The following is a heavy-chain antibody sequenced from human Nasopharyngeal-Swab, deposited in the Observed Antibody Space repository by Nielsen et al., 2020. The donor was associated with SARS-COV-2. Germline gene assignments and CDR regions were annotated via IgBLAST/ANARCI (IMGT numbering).Heavy chain of an antibody. CDR3: ASPATVVTLDAFDI. D-gene: IGHD4-23*01. CDR1: GYTFTSYG. V-gene: IGHV1-18*01. CDR2: ISAYNGNK. J-gene: IGHJ3*02. Sequence: ASVKVSCKASGYTFTSYGISWVRQAPGQGLEWMGWISAYNGNKNYAQKLQGRVTMTTDTSTSTAYMELRSLRSDDTAVYYCASPATVVTLDAFDIWGQGTMVTVSS.